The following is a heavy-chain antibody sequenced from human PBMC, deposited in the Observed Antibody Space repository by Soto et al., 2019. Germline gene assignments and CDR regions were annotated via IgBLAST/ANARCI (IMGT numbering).Heavy chain of an antibody. Sequence: QVQLVESGGGVVQPGRSLRLSCAASGFTFSSYGMHWVRQAPGEGLEWVAVIWYDGSNKYYADSVKGRFTISRDNSKNTLYLQMNSLRAEDTAVYYCARGAPRGCSGGSCYIGYFDYWGQGTLVTVSS. J-gene: IGHJ4*02. CDR1: GFTFSSYG. D-gene: IGHD2-15*01. CDR3: ARGAPRGCSGGSCYIGYFDY. CDR2: IWYDGSNK. V-gene: IGHV3-33*01.